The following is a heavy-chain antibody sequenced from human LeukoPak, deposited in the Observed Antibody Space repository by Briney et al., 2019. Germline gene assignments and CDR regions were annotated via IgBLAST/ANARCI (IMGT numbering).Heavy chain of an antibody. CDR1: GYTLSDYY. CDR2: INPNNGDT. J-gene: IGHJ4*02. Sequence: ASVKVSCKASGYTLSDYYMHWVRQAPGQGLEWMAWINPNNGDTNYAQNLQGRVTLTSDTAINTAYMELSRLRSDDTAVYFCARVVAGGVIWAYWGQGTLVTASS. CDR3: ARVVAGGVIWAY. D-gene: IGHD3-16*01. V-gene: IGHV1-2*02.